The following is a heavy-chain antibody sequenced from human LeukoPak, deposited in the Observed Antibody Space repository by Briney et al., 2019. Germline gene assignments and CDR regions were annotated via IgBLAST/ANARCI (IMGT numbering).Heavy chain of an antibody. CDR2: ISYDGSKK. D-gene: IGHD5-12*01. J-gene: IGHJ4*02. CDR3: ARSAAAGRIVATFGY. CDR1: GFTLSSYA. V-gene: IGHV3-30*04. Sequence: PGGSLRLSCAASGFTLSSYAMHWVRQAPGKGLEWVAIISYDGSKKYYADSVKGRFTISRDNSKNTLYLQINSLRADDTAMYYCARSAAAGRIVATFGYWGQGTLVIVSS.